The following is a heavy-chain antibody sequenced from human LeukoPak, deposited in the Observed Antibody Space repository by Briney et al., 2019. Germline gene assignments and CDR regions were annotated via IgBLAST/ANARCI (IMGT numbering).Heavy chain of an antibody. V-gene: IGHV3-7*04. CDR3: ARSITMIPEDY. Sequence: GGSLRLSCGGSGFTLSSYSMSWVRQAPGKGPEWVAYIRAGGSETYYVDSVRGRFTISRDSAKNSLLLQMNSLRAEDTAVYHCARSITMIPEDYWGQGTLVTVSS. D-gene: IGHD3-22*01. CDR1: GFTLSSYS. CDR2: IRAGGSET. J-gene: IGHJ4*02.